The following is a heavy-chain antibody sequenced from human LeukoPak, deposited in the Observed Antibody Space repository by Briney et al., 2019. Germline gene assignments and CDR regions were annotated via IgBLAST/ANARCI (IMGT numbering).Heavy chain of an antibody. Sequence: ASVRVSCKASGYTFTSYGISWVRQAPGQGLEWMGWISAYNGNTNYAQKLQGRVTMTTDTSTSTAYMELRSLRSDDTAVYYCARDYDFWSGYYITPWGQGTLVTVSS. J-gene: IGHJ5*02. V-gene: IGHV1-18*01. CDR3: ARDYDFWSGYYITP. CDR1: GYTFTSYG. D-gene: IGHD3-3*01. CDR2: ISAYNGNT.